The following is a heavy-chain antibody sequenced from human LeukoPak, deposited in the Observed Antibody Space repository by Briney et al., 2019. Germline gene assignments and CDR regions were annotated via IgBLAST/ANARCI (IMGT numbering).Heavy chain of an antibody. CDR2: INAGNGNT. CDR3: ARVGASSWLFDY. Sequence: ASVKVPCKASGYTFTNYAIHWVRQAPGQRLEWMGWINAGNGNTKYSQKFQGRVTITRDTSASTAYMELSSLRSEDTAVYYCARVGASSWLFDYWGQGTLVTVSS. CDR1: GYTFTNYA. D-gene: IGHD6-13*01. J-gene: IGHJ4*02. V-gene: IGHV1-3*01.